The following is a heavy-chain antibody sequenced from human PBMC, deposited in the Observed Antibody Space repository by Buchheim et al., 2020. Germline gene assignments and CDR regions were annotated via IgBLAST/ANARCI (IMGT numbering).Heavy chain of an antibody. J-gene: IGHJ5*02. CDR3: AKDSMGWFDP. CDR1: GFTFSSYG. Sequence: QVQLVESGGGVVQPGRSLRLSCAASGFTFSSYGMHWVRQAPGKGMEWVAVISYDGSNKYYADSVKGRFTISRDNSTNTLYLQMNSLRAEDTAVYYCAKDSMGWFDPWGQGTL. D-gene: IGHD5-24*01. CDR2: ISYDGSNK. V-gene: IGHV3-30*18.